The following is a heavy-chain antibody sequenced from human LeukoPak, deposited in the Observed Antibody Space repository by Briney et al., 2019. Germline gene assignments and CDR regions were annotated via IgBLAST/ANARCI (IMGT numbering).Heavy chain of an antibody. V-gene: IGHV3-7*01. D-gene: IGHD3-22*01. CDR2: IKQDRSEK. CDR3: ARDPSPSITMIAVVISQGWYFDL. CDR1: GFTFSDYY. Sequence: GGSLRLSCAASGFTFSDYYMSWVRQAPGKGLEWVANIKQDRSEKYYVDSVKGRFTISRDNAKNSLYLQMNSLRAEDTAVYYCARDPSPSITMIAVVISQGWYFDLWGRGTLVTVSS. J-gene: IGHJ2*01.